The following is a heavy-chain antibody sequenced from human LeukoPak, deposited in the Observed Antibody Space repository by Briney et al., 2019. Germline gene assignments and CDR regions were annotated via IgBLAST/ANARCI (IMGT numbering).Heavy chain of an antibody. CDR1: GFTFSSYG. J-gene: IGHJ6*03. Sequence: GRSLRLSCAASGFTFSSYGMHWVRQAPGKGLGWVAVIWYDGSNKYYADSVKGRFTISSDNSKNTLYLQMISLRAEDTAVYYCAKDGRQWLGYYYMDVWGKGTTVTVSS. V-gene: IGHV3-33*06. CDR3: AKDGRQWLGYYYMDV. D-gene: IGHD6-19*01. CDR2: IWYDGSNK.